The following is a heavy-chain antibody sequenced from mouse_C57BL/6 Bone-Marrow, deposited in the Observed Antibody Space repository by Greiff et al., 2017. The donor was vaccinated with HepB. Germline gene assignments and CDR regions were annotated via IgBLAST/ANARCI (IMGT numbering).Heavy chain of an antibody. CDR1: GFTFSDYY. V-gene: IGHV5-12*01. J-gene: IGHJ2*01. CDR3: ANTDY. D-gene: IGHD5-1-1*01. CDR2: ISNGGGST. Sequence: EVQGVESGGGLVQPGGSLKLSCAASGFTFSDYYMYWVRQTPEKRLEWVAYISNGGGSTYYPDTVKGRFTISRDNAKNTLYLQMSRLKSEDTAMYYCANTDYWGQGTTLTVSS.